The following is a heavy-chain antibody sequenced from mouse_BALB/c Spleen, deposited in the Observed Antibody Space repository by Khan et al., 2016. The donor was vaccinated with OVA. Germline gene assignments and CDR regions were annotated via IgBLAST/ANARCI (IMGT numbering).Heavy chain of an antibody. D-gene: IGHD2-14*01. CDR3: ARSGYDYFAY. J-gene: IGHJ3*01. CDR1: GYAFSNYW. CDR2: IYPGDGDT. V-gene: IGHV1-80*01. Sequence: QVQLKQSRAELVRPGSSVKISCKASGYAFSNYWMNWVKQRPGQGLEWIGQIYPGDGDTSFNGKFRGKATLTADKSSSTAYMQLSSLTSEDSAVYFCARSGYDYFAYWGQGTLVTVSA.